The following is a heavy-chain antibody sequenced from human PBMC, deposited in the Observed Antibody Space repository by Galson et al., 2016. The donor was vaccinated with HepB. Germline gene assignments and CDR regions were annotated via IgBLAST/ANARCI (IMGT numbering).Heavy chain of an antibody. CDR2: IDGPTPNT. D-gene: IGHD6-19*01. Sequence: SLRLSCAASGFTFRNYALIWVRRAPGKGLEWVSHIDGPTPNTHHADSVRGRFSIYRNNSRDTLYLQMDSLTAEDSAIYYCTTWLSHHFDYWGQGTRVTVSS. J-gene: IGHJ4*02. V-gene: IGHV3-23*01. CDR1: GFTFRNYA. CDR3: TTWLSHHFDY.